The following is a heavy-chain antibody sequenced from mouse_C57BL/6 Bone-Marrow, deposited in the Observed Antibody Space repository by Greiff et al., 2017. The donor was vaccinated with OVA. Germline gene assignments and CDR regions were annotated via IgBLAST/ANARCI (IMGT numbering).Heavy chain of an antibody. CDR1: GFTFSDYG. CDR2: ISNLAYSI. CDR3: ARHPNYYGSIMDY. Sequence: EVQLVESGGGLVQPGGSLKLSCAASGFTFSDYGMAWVRQAPRKGPEWVAFISNLAYSIYYADTVTGRFTISRENAKNTLYPEMSSLRSEDTAMYYCARHPNYYGSIMDYWGQGTSVTVSS. D-gene: IGHD1-1*01. V-gene: IGHV5-15*01. J-gene: IGHJ4*01.